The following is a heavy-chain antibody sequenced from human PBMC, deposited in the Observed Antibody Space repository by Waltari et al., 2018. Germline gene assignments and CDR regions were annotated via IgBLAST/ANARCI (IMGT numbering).Heavy chain of an antibody. Sequence: QVQLQESGPGLVEASQTLSLTCTVSGALISSGGFFWSWLRQRPGKGLEWIGHIYHTGTTYYNSSLKSVATISVDKSKNQIFLRLASVTAADSALYYCARRDYENNWFDPWGQGTLVTVS. CDR2: IYHTGTT. V-gene: IGHV4-30-4*01. CDR3: ARRDYENNWFDP. CDR1: GALISSGGFF. J-gene: IGHJ5*02. D-gene: IGHD3-16*01.